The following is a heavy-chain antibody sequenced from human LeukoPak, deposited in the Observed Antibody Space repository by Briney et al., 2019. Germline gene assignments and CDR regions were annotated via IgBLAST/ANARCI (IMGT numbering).Heavy chain of an antibody. CDR3: ARDPGGWYPYYFDY. J-gene: IGHJ4*02. V-gene: IGHV3-7*03. Sequence: GGSLRLSCAASGFTFSSYWMSWVRQAPGKGLEWVANIKQGGSEKYYVDSVKGRFTISRDNAENSLYLQMNSLRAEDRAVYYCARDPGGWYPYYFDYWGQGTLVTVSS. CDR1: GFTFSSYW. CDR2: IKQGGSEK. D-gene: IGHD6-19*01.